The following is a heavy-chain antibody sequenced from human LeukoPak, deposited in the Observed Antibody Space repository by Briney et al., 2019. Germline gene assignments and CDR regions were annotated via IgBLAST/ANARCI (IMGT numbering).Heavy chain of an antibody. CDR2: ISAYNGNT. J-gene: IGHJ2*01. CDR3: ARGSDYYDSSGYYPVYWYFDL. V-gene: IGHV1-18*01. Sequence: HAASVKVSCKASGYTFTSYGISWVRQAPGQGLEWMGWISAYNGNTNYAQKLQGRVTMTTDTSTSTAYMELRSLRSDDTAVYYCARGSDYYDSSGYYPVYWYFDLWGRGTLVTVSS. D-gene: IGHD3-22*01. CDR1: GYTFTSYG.